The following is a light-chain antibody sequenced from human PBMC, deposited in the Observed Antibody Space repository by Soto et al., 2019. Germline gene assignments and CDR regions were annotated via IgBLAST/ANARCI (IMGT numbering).Light chain of an antibody. Sequence: QSVLTQPPSLSGTPGQRVTISCSGSSSQIGSNTLSWYQQLPGKAPKLLIYDNDRRPSGVPDRFSGSKSGTSGSLAISDLHSEDEAEYFCAAWHDSRNAWVFGGGTKLTVL. V-gene: IGLV1-44*01. J-gene: IGLJ3*02. CDR1: SSQIGSNT. CDR3: AAWHDSRNAWV. CDR2: DND.